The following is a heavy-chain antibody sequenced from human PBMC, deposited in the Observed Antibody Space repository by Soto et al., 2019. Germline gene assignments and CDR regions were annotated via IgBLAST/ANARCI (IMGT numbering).Heavy chain of an antibody. CDR3: ARVGAEAGTTYAFDI. D-gene: IGHD6-13*01. CDR2: INPSDGNT. CDR1: GYTFTSNY. J-gene: IGHJ3*02. Sequence: ASVKVSCKASGYTFTSNYVHWVRQAPGQRLKWMGMINPSDGNTRYAQKFQGRVTMTRDTSTSTAYMELSSLRSEDTAVYYCARVGAEAGTTYAFDIWGQGTMVTVSS. V-gene: IGHV1-46*01.